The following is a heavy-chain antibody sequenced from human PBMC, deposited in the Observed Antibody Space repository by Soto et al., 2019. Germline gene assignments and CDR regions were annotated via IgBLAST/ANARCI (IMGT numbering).Heavy chain of an antibody. J-gene: IGHJ5*02. Sequence: PSETLSLTCAVYGGSFSGYYWSWIRQPPGKGLEWIGEINHSGSTNYNPSLKSRVTISVDTSKNQFSLKLSSVTAADTAVYYCARGHSYYYDSSGYYRWFDPWGQGTLVTVSS. CDR1: GGSFSGYY. V-gene: IGHV4-34*01. CDR3: ARGHSYYYDSSGYYRWFDP. D-gene: IGHD3-22*01. CDR2: INHSGST.